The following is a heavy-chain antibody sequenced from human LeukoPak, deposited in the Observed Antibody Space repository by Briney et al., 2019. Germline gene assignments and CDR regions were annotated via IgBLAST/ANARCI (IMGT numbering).Heavy chain of an antibody. J-gene: IGHJ3*01. CDR1: GFTFSDYA. D-gene: IGHD4-23*01. Sequence: GRSLRLSCAASGFTFSDYAMHWVRQAPGKRLEWVTVMSKDGSKNYYADSVMGRFTISRDNSKSTLYLHMNSLRPEDTAVYYCARHDYHSNSDAFDVWGQGTMVTVSS. CDR3: ARHDYHSNSDAFDV. CDR2: MSKDGSKN. V-gene: IGHV3-30-3*01.